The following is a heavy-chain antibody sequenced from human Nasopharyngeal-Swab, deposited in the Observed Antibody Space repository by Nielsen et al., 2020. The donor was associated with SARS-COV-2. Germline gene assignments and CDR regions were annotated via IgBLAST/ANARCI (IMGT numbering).Heavy chain of an antibody. CDR1: GYTFPSYG. CDR3: ARDQCAHITMVRGGLYYFDY. CDR2: ISAYNGNT. V-gene: IGHV1-18*01. J-gene: IGHJ4*02. D-gene: IGHD3-10*01. Sequence: ASVKVSCKASGYTFPSYGISWVRQAPGQGLEWMGWISAYNGNTNYAQKLQGRVTMTTDTSTSTAYMELRSLRSDDTAVYYWARDQCAHITMVRGGLYYFDYWGQGTLVTVSS.